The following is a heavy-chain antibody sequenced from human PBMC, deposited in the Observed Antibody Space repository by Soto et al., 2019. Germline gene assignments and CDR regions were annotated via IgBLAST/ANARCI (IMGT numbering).Heavy chain of an antibody. D-gene: IGHD3-9*01. CDR3: ARVRTGYFDY. Sequence: QVQLQESGPGLVKPSETLSLTCTLSGGAFNDHYWSFIRQPPGKGLEWIGFIYYNGNTNYNPSLESRVTISVDRSRNKFSLRLTSLTAADTAVYYCARVRTGYFDYWGRGALVTVSS. V-gene: IGHV4-59*11. CDR1: GGAFNDHY. CDR2: IYYNGNT. J-gene: IGHJ4*02.